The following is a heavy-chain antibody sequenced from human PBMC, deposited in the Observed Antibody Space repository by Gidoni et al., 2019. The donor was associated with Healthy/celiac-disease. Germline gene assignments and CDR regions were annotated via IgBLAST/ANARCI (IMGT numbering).Heavy chain of an antibody. CDR3: ARVCDSGSSSSWVFDP. V-gene: IGHV4-34*01. J-gene: IGHJ5*02. CDR1: GGSFSGYY. D-gene: IGHD6-13*01. CDR2: INHSGST. Sequence: QVQLQQWGAGLLKPSETLSLTCAVYGGSFSGYYWSWSRQPPGKVLEWIGEINHSGSTNYNPSLKSRVTISVDTSKNQYSLKMSSVTAADTAVYYCARVCDSGSSSSWVFDPWGQGTLVTVSS.